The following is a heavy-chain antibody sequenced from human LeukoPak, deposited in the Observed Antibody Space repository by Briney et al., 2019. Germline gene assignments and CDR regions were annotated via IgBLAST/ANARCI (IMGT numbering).Heavy chain of an antibody. CDR1: GGSISRNY. Sequence: SETLSLTCTVSGGSISRNYWSWIRHPPGKGLEWIGYIYHSGSTSYNPSLKSRVTFSVDTSKNQFSLKLNSVTAADTAVYYCARDRWNDAYNGMDVWGQGTTVTASS. CDR2: IYHSGST. D-gene: IGHD1-1*01. CDR3: ARDRWNDAYNGMDV. J-gene: IGHJ6*02. V-gene: IGHV4-59*01.